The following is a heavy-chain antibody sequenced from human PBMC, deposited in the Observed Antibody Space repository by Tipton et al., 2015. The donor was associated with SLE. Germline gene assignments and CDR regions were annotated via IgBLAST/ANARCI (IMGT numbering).Heavy chain of an antibody. CDR2: TSYDGRKK. Sequence: SLRLSCAASGFTFASYAMHWVRQTPGKGLEWVALTSYDGRKKYYSEFVRGRFIISRDNSKNTLSLQMSSLRPEDTAVYYCARDRGVYWYFDLWGRGTLVTVSS. V-gene: IGHV3-30*04. J-gene: IGHJ2*01. CDR1: GFTFASYA. CDR3: ARDRGVYWYFDL. D-gene: IGHD2-8*01.